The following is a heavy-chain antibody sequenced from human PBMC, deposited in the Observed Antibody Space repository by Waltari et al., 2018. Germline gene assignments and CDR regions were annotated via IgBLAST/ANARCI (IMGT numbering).Heavy chain of an antibody. D-gene: IGHD3-10*02. J-gene: IGHJ3*02. V-gene: IGHV4-38-2*01. Sequence: QVQLLESGPGLVRPSETLSLNCGVSGYSITSAYYWGWIRQSPGRGLEWIGSMFHSGTTYYNPSLKSRVTISGDMSKNQIFLTLRSITVADTAVYYCVRWGSPTINLSGDAAFDIWGQGTMVTVSS. CDR2: MFHSGTT. CDR3: VRWGSPTINLSGDAAFDI. CDR1: GYSITSAYY.